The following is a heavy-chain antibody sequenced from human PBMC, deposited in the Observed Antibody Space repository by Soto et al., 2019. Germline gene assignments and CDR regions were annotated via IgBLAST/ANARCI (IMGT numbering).Heavy chain of an antibody. CDR3: ARDKITGLFDY. V-gene: IGHV4-34*01. CDR1: CGSSSDYY. Sequence: PSETMRVPYGVFCGSSSDYYWSWIRQPPGTGLEWIGEINHSGSTNYNPSLKSRVTISVDTSKNQFSLKLTSVTAADTAVYYCARDKITGLFDYWGQGTLVTVSS. CDR2: INHSGST. D-gene: IGHD2-8*02. J-gene: IGHJ4*02.